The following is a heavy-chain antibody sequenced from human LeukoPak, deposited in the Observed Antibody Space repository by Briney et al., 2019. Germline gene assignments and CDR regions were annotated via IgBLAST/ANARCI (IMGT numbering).Heavy chain of an antibody. CDR3: ARGDLFPFDY. CDR1: GASFSSSNW. D-gene: IGHD3-10*02. V-gene: IGHV4-4*02. J-gene: IGHJ4*02. Sequence: SETLSLTCAVSGASFSSSNWWSWVRQPPGKGLEWIGEVFRSGSTNYNPSLMSRVTISIDKSKNQFSLKLTSVTAADTAVYYCARGDLFPFDYWGQGILVTVSS. CDR2: VFRSGST.